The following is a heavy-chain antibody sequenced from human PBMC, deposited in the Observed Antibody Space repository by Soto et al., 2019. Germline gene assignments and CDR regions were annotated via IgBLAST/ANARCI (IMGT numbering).Heavy chain of an antibody. CDR3: ARERGDYGDHYYYYGMDV. D-gene: IGHD4-17*01. J-gene: IGHJ6*02. V-gene: IGHV4-30-4*01. CDR2: IYYSGST. CDR1: GGSISSGDYY. Sequence: QVQLQESGPGLVKPSQTLSLTCTVSGGSISSGDYYWSWIRQPPGKGLEWIGYIYYSGSTYYNPSLKSRVTLSVDTSKNQFALKLSSVTAADTAVYYCARERGDYGDHYYYYGMDVWGQGTTVTVSS.